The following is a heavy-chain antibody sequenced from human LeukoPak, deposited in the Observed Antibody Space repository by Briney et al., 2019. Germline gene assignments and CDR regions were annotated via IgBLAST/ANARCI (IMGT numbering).Heavy chain of an antibody. V-gene: IGHV3-21*01. Sequence: GGSLRLSCAASGFTFDTYRMIWVRQAPGKGLEWVSSISASGSYIYYADSLKGRFTISRDNTKNSLFLQMNSLRAEDTAEYYCPTYKYQLRTVYFDYWGQGTLVTVSS. D-gene: IGHD2-2*01. J-gene: IGHJ4*02. CDR1: GFTFDTYR. CDR2: ISASGSYI. CDR3: PTYKYQLRTVYFDY.